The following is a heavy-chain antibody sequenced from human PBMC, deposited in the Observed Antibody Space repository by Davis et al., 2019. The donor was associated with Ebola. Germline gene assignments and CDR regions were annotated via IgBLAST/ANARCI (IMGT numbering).Heavy chain of an antibody. D-gene: IGHD4-17*01. V-gene: IGHV3-64*01. CDR1: GFTFSSYA. CDR2: ISSNGGST. Sequence: PGGSLRLSCAASGFTFSSYAMHWVRQAPGKGLEYVSAISSNGGSTYYANSVKGRFTISRDNSKNTLYLQMGSLRAEDTAVYYCTATVTSSDYWGQGTLVTVSS. J-gene: IGHJ4*02. CDR3: TATVTSSDY.